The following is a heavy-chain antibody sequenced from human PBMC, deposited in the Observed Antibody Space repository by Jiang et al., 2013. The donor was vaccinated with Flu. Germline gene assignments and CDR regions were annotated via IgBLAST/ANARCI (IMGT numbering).Heavy chain of an antibody. V-gene: IGHV1-69*01. D-gene: IGHD3-22*01. J-gene: IGHJ6*01. CDR2: IIPIFHTP. CDR3: ARAFYDRSGYPGYHYYYGLDV. CDR1: GGTFTSSA. Sequence: GAEVKKPGSSVRVSCKTSGGTFTSSALSWVRQAPGQGLEWMGGIIPIFHTPKYAQQFRGRVAITADESTSTVYMELSSLRSEDTAVYYCARAFYDRSGYPGYHYYYGLDVWGQGTTVTVSS.